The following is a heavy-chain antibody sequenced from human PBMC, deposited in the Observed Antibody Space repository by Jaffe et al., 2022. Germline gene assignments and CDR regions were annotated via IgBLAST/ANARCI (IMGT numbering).Heavy chain of an antibody. CDR2: IYTSGST. Sequence: QVQLQESGPGLVKPSQTLSLTCTVSGGSISSGSYYWSWIRQPAGKGLEWIGRIYTSGSTNYNPSLKSRVTISVDTSKNQFSLKLSSVTAADTAVYYCARDAPFGKRSFDIWGQGTMVTVSS. CDR1: GGSISSGSYY. J-gene: IGHJ3*02. D-gene: IGHD3-10*01. CDR3: ARDAPFGKRSFDI. V-gene: IGHV4-61*02.